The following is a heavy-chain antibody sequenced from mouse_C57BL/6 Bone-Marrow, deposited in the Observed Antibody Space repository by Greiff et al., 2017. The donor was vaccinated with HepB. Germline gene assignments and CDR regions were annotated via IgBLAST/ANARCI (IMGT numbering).Heavy chain of an antibody. J-gene: IGHJ4*01. V-gene: IGHV2-2*01. CDR1: GFSFTSYG. Sequence: VQLQQSGPGLVQPSQSLSITCTVSGFSFTSYGVHWVRQSPGKGLEWLGVIWSGGSTDYNAAFISRLSISKDNSTSQVFFKMNSLQADDTAIYYCARGDGYAMDYWGQGTSVTVSS. CDR3: ARGDGYAMDY. CDR2: IWSGGST.